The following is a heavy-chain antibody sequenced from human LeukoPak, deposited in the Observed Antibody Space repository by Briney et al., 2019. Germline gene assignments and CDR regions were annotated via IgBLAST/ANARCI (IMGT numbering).Heavy chain of an antibody. V-gene: IGHV4-4*07. CDR1: GGSISSY. Sequence: SETLSLTCTVSGGSISSYWSWIRQPAGKGLEWIGRIYGSGTTAYNPSLKSRVSMSIDTSKNQFSLKLMSVTAADTAVYYCARDSGTTGEVKFDPWGQGTLVTVSS. D-gene: IGHD3-10*01. CDR3: ARDSGTTGEVKFDP. CDR2: IYGSGTT. J-gene: IGHJ5*02.